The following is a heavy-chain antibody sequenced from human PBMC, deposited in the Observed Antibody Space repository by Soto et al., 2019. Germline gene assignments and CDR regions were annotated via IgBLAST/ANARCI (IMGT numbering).Heavy chain of an antibody. D-gene: IGHD2-2*01. CDR1: GYTFASYG. J-gene: IGHJ6*02. CDR2: ISAYNGNT. Sequence: QVQLVQSGAEVKKPGASVKVSCKASGYTFASYGISWVRQAPGQGLEWMGWISAYNGNTNYAQKVQGRVPMTTDTFTRTAYMEVRSLRSDDTAVYYCAREGTCSSTSCPTYFSFSMDVWGQGTTVTVSS. CDR3: AREGTCSSTSCPTYFSFSMDV. V-gene: IGHV1-18*01.